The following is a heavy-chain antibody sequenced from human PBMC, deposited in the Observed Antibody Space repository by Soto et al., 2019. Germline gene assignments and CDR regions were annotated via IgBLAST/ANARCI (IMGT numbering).Heavy chain of an antibody. Sequence: ASVKVSCKASGYTFTSYDINWVRQATGQGLEWMGWMSAYNGNTDYAQKFQGRVTMTTDTSTSTAYMELRSLRSDDTAVHYCARVNTIFGVVITLYYYYGMDVWGQGTTVTVSS. CDR3: ARVNTIFGVVITLYYYYGMDV. D-gene: IGHD3-3*01. J-gene: IGHJ6*02. V-gene: IGHV1-18*01. CDR1: GYTFTSYD. CDR2: MSAYNGNT.